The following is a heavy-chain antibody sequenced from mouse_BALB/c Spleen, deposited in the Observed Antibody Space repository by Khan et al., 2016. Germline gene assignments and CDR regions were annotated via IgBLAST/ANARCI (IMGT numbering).Heavy chain of an antibody. Sequence: EVQLQESGPGLVKPSQSLSLTCSVTGYSITSGYYWNWIRQFPGNQLEWVGYISYDGSNNYNPSLKNRITITRDTSKNQFFLKLNSVTTEDTATYSCARWRWLLPVAYWGQGTLVTVSA. CDR1: GYSITSGYY. J-gene: IGHJ3*01. D-gene: IGHD2-3*01. CDR2: ISYDGSN. CDR3: ARWRWLLPVAY. V-gene: IGHV3-6*02.